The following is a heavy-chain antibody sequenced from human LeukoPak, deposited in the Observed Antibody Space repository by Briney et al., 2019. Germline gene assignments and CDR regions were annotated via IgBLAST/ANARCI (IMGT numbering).Heavy chain of an antibody. CDR2: ISAYNGNT. J-gene: IGHJ4*02. CDR3: ARDLRSSGWTENDY. V-gene: IGHV1-18*01. Sequence: ASVKVSCKASGYTFTTYGISWVRQAPEQGLEWMGWISAYNGNTNYAQKLQGRVTLTTDTSTSTAYMELRSLGSDDTAVYYCARDLRSSGWTENDYWGPGTLVTVSS. CDR1: GYTFTTYG. D-gene: IGHD6-19*01.